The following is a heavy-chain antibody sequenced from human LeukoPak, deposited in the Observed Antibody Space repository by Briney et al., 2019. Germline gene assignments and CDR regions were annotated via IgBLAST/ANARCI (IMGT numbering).Heavy chain of an antibody. V-gene: IGHV3-23*01. CDR2: ISGSGGST. CDR3: AKREYYDILTGYYEPSWFDP. Sequence: GGSLRLSCAAYGFTFSIYAMSWVRQAPGKGLEWVSAISGSGGSTYYADSVKGRFTISRDNSKNTLYLQMNSLRAEDTAVYYCAKREYYDILTGYYEPSWFDPWGQGTLVTVSS. D-gene: IGHD3-9*01. CDR1: GFTFSIYA. J-gene: IGHJ5*02.